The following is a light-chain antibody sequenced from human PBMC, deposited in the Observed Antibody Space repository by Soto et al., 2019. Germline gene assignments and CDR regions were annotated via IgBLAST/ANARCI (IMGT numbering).Light chain of an antibody. Sequence: QPVLTQSSSASASLGSSVTLTCTLSSGHSSYIIAWHQQQPGKAPRYLMKLEGSGSYSKGSGVPDRFSGSSSGADRYLTISNLLFEDEAYYYCETWDSGTRVFGGGTKLTVL. CDR1: SGHSSYI. CDR2: LEGSGSY. CDR3: ETWDSGTRV. V-gene: IGLV4-60*02. J-gene: IGLJ3*02.